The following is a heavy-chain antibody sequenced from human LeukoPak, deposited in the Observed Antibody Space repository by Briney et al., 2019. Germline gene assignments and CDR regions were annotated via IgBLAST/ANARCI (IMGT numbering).Heavy chain of an antibody. V-gene: IGHV3-23*01. CDR2: VSGSGRNT. Sequence: GGSLRLSCVASGFTSSSYWMSWVRQAPGKGLAWVSSVSGSGRNTFYPDSVEGRFTISRDNSKNTVYLQMNSLRADDTAVYYCVKSRRVGANQRGLFDYWGQGTLVTVSP. J-gene: IGHJ4*02. D-gene: IGHD1-26*01. CDR1: GFTSSSYW. CDR3: VKSRRVGANQRGLFDY.